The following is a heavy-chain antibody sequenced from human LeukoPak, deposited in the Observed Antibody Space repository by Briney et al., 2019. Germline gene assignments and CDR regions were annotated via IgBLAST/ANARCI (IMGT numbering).Heavy chain of an antibody. CDR3: ASGAPSMYSSSSPRDAFDI. Sequence: GASVKVSCKASGYTFTSYGISWVRQAPGQGLEWMGWISAYNGNTNYAQKLQGRVTMTTDTSTSTAYMELRSLRSDDTAVYYCASGAPSMYSSSSPRDAFDIWGQGTMVTVSS. CDR1: GYTFTSYG. V-gene: IGHV1-18*01. D-gene: IGHD6-6*01. CDR2: ISAYNGNT. J-gene: IGHJ3*02.